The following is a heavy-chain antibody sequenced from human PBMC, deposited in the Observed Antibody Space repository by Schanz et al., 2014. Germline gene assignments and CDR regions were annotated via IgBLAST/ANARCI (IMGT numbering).Heavy chain of an antibody. D-gene: IGHD6-19*01. Sequence: QVRLMESGGGVVRPGGSLRLSCAASGFSFSTYGMHWVRQAPGMGLEWVALIRSDERDKSYADSVKGRFTISRDNSKNTVYLQMNSLRPEDTAVYYCAKCIGWYGRCAFDIWGQGTMVTVSS. CDR3: AKCIGWYGRCAFDI. J-gene: IGHJ3*02. CDR2: IRSDERDK. CDR1: GFSFSTYG. V-gene: IGHV3-30*02.